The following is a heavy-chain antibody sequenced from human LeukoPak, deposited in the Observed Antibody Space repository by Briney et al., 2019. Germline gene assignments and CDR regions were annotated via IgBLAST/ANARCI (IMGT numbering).Heavy chain of an antibody. V-gene: IGHV4-30-4*01. Sequence: SETLSLTCTVSGGAISSGDYYWSWTRQPPGKGLEWIGYIYYSGSTYYNPSLKSRVTISVDTSKNQFSLKLSSVTAADTAVYYCARIGGITIVRGVPGYYFDYWGQGTLVTVSS. J-gene: IGHJ4*02. CDR1: GGAISSGDYY. D-gene: IGHD3-10*01. CDR2: IYYSGST. CDR3: ARIGGITIVRGVPGYYFDY.